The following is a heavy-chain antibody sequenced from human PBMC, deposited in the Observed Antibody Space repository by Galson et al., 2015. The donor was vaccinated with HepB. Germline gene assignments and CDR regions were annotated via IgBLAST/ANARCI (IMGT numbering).Heavy chain of an antibody. Sequence: QSGAEVKKPGESLKISCKGSGYSFTSYWIGWVRQMPGKGLEWMGIIYPGDSDTRYSPSFQGQVTISADKSISTAYLQWSSLKASDTAMYYCARHAPPLCSGGSCPLDYWGQGTLVTVSS. CDR1: GYSFTSYW. CDR2: IYPGDSDT. D-gene: IGHD2-15*01. CDR3: ARHAPPLCSGGSCPLDY. V-gene: IGHV5-51*01. J-gene: IGHJ4*02.